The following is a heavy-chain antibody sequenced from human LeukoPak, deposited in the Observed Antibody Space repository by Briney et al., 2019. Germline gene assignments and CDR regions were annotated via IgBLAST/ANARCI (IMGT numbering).Heavy chain of an antibody. CDR3: AISVTGYSSPFYY. CDR1: GFNFNSYD. CDR2: IRYDGSEK. J-gene: IGHJ4*02. Sequence: GGSLRLSCAASGFNFNSYDMQWVRQSPGKGLEWVTFIRYDGSEKYYVESVEGRFTISRDNSKNTLYLQMNSLRVEDTAVYYCAISVTGYSSPFYYWGQGTLVTVSS. D-gene: IGHD6-13*01. V-gene: IGHV3-30*02.